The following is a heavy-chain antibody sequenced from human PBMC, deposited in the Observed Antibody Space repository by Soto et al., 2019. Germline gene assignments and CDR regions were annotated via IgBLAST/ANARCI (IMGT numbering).Heavy chain of an antibody. CDR3: ARLVGATMDY. CDR2: MNPNSGNT. J-gene: IGHJ4*02. D-gene: IGHD1-26*01. Sequence: ASVKVSCKASGYTFTSYDINWVRQATGQGLEWMGWMNPNSGNTGYAQKLQGRVTMTTDTSTSTAYMELRSLRSDDTAVYYCARLVGATMDYWGQGTLVTVSS. V-gene: IGHV1-8*01. CDR1: GYTFTSYD.